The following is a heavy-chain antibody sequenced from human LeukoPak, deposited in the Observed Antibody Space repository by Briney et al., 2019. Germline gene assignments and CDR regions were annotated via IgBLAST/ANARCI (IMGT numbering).Heavy chain of an antibody. D-gene: IGHD3-10*01. V-gene: IGHV3-15*01. CDR3: ATDLGLTMIRVVFVK. Sequence: GGPLRLSCAASGFTFTNAWMSWGRQAPGEGVELCGRIKSKGDGETTDTAATVKDTFTMSRDDSNDTVYLQMYTVEDEDTAVYYCATDLGLTMIRVVFVKWGQGALVTVSS. CDR1: GFTFTNAW. CDR2: IKSKGDGETT. J-gene: IGHJ4*02.